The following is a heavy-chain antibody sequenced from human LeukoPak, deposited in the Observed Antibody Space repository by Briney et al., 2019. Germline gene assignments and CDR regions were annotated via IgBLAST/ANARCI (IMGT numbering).Heavy chain of an antibody. V-gene: IGHV3-30*04. CDR2: ITYDGKNE. CDR3: AKEVPYDILTGPIDY. Sequence: GGSLRLSCAASGLTFSSYAMHWVRQAPGKGLEWVAAITYDGKNEYYADSVKGRFTISRDNSKNTLYVQMNSLRAEDTAVYYCAKEVPYDILTGPIDYWGQGTLVTVSS. D-gene: IGHD3-9*01. J-gene: IGHJ4*02. CDR1: GLTFSSYA.